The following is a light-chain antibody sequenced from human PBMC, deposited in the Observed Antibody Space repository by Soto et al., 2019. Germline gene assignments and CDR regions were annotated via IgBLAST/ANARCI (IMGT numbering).Light chain of an antibody. Sequence: DIQIPQYSSTLSASVGYRVTITCRASQSISSWLAWYQQTPGQAPRVLIHSASSRATGIPDRFTGSGSGTDFTLTITSLEPEDWGVYYCQQYSSLPRTCGQGDKGDIK. CDR1: QSISSW. V-gene: IGKV1-5*01. J-gene: IGKJ1*01. CDR3: QQYSSLPRT. CDR2: SAS.